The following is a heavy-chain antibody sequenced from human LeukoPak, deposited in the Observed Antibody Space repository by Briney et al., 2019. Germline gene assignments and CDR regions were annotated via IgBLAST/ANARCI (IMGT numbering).Heavy chain of an antibody. V-gene: IGHV3-21*01. CDR3: ARTGALNWNYYYYYYMDV. CDR2: ISSSSSYI. J-gene: IGHJ6*03. D-gene: IGHD1-1*01. Sequence: PGGSLRLFCAASGFTFSSYSMNWVRQAPGKGLEWVSSISSSSSYIYYADSVKGRFTISRDNAKNSLYLQMNSLRAEDTAVYYCARTGALNWNYYYYYYMDVWGKGTTVTVSS. CDR1: GFTFSSYS.